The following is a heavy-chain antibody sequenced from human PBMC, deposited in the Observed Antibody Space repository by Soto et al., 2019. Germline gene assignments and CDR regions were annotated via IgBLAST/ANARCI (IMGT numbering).Heavy chain of an antibody. V-gene: IGHV4-4*07. CDR1: GGSMSRYY. D-gene: IGHD2-15*01. J-gene: IGHJ4*02. Sequence: QVQLQESGPGLVKPAETLSLTCNVSGGSMSRYYWSWIRQPAGKGLEWIGRVYTSGGTNYDPALKSIITISNDTSHNHFSLKLNYVTAAGTAVYYCARTVVEAYYFDVWGQGTLVTVSS. CDR3: ARTVVEAYYFDV. CDR2: VYTSGGT.